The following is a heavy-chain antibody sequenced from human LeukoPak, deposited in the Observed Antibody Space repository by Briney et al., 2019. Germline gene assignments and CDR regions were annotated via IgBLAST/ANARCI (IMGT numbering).Heavy chain of an antibody. V-gene: IGHV1-24*01. CDR1: GYTLTELS. CDR3: ATSDYDFWSGPTGRSAFDI. Sequence: ASVKVSCKVSGYTLTELSMHWVRQAPGKGLEWMGGFDPEDGETIYAQKFQGRVTMTEDTSTDTAYMELSSLRSEDTAVYYCATSDYDFWSGPTGRSAFDIWGQGTMVTVSS. J-gene: IGHJ3*02. D-gene: IGHD3-3*01. CDR2: FDPEDGET.